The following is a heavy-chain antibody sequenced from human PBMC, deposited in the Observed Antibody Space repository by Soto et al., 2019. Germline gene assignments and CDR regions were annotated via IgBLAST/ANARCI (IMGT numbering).Heavy chain of an antibody. D-gene: IGHD3-3*02. CDR3: ARANLWVSLLDY. CDR1: GASVTSDTTC. Sequence: QVQLQESGPGLVKPSETLSLTCAVSGASVTSDTTCWTWIRQPPGKGLEWIGYIDYNGSPIYGPSLKSRLTISVDTSKNQFSLKLSSVTAADTAMYSCARANLWVSLLDYWGQGTLVTVSS. V-gene: IGHV4-61*01. CDR2: IDYNGSP. J-gene: IGHJ4*02.